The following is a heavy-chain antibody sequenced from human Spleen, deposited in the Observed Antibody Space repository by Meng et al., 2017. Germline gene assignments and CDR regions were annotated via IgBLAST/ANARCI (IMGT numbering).Heavy chain of an antibody. D-gene: IGHD3-22*01. J-gene: IGHJ4*02. V-gene: IGHV4-61*01. CDR3: ARDGYYYDTSGYYSYYFDY. Sequence: GSLRLSCIVSGGSVRSDNTYLGWIRQPPGKGLEWIGYIFYSGTTNYNPSLNSRVTISVDTSKNQFSLKLSSVTAADTAVYYCARDGYYYDTSGYYSYYFDYWGQGTLVTVSS. CDR2: IFYSGTT. CDR1: GGSVRSDNTY.